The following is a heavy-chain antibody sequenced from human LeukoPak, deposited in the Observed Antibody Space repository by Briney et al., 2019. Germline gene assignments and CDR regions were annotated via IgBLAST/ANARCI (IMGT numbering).Heavy chain of an antibody. Sequence: SETLSLTCTVSGGSISSYYWSWIQQPAGKGLEWIGRIYTSGSTNYNPSLKSRVTMSVDTSKNQFSLKLSSVTAADTAVYYCARGNIAVADTFDYWGQGTLVTVSS. V-gene: IGHV4-4*07. D-gene: IGHD6-19*01. CDR3: ARGNIAVADTFDY. CDR1: GGSISSYY. CDR2: IYTSGST. J-gene: IGHJ4*02.